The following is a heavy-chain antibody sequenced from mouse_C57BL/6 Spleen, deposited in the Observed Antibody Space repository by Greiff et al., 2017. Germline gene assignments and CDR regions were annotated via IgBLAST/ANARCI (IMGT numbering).Heavy chain of an antibody. D-gene: IGHD2-5*01. CDR3: ARGEYSNYFDY. J-gene: IGHJ2*01. CDR2: IDPSDSET. V-gene: IGHV1-52*01. Sequence: QEKLQQPGAELLRPGSSVKLSCKASGYTFTSYWMHWVKQRPIQGLEWIGNIDPSDSETHYNQKFKDKATLTVDKSSSTAYMQLSSLTSEDSAVYYCARGEYSNYFDYWGQGTTLTVSS. CDR1: GYTFTSYW.